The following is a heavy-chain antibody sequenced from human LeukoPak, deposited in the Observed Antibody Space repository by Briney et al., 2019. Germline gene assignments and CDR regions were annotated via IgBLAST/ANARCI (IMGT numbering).Heavy chain of an antibody. J-gene: IGHJ6*02. CDR2: MSSGGSTI. V-gene: IGHV3-48*03. CDR1: GFTFSGYE. D-gene: IGHD6-19*01. CDR3: ARESGWYDYFYGMDV. Sequence: GGSLRLSCAASGFTFSGYEMNWVRQAPGKGLEWVSYMSSGGSTIYYADSVKGRFTISRDNAKNSLYLQMNSLRAEDTAVYYCARESGWYDYFYGMDVWGQGTTVSVS.